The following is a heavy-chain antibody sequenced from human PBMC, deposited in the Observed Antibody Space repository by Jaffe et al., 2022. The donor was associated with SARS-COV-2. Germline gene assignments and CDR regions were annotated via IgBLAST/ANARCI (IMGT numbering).Heavy chain of an antibody. CDR3: ARALEGGKLQYYYYGMDV. V-gene: IGHV3-21*01. Sequence: EVQLVESGGGLVKPGGSLRLSCAASGFTFSSYSMNWVRQAPGKGLEWVSSISSSSSYIYYADSVKGRFTISRDNAKNSLYLQMNSLRAEDTAVYYCARALEGGKLQYYYYGMDVWGQGTTVTVSS. J-gene: IGHJ6*02. CDR2: ISSSSSYI. CDR1: GFTFSSYS. D-gene: IGHD1-1*01.